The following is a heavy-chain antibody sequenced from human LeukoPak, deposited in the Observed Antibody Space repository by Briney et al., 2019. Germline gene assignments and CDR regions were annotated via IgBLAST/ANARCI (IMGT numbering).Heavy chain of an antibody. V-gene: IGHV4-39*07. J-gene: IGHJ4*02. CDR2: IYYSGST. Sequence: SETLSLTCTVSGGSISSSSYYWGWIRQPPGKGLEWIGSIYYSGSTNYNPSLKSRVTISVDTSKNQFSLKLSSVTAADTAVYYCARVATGSSWYSPFDYWGQGTLVTVSS. CDR3: ARVATGSSWYSPFDY. D-gene: IGHD6-13*01. CDR1: GGSISSSSYY.